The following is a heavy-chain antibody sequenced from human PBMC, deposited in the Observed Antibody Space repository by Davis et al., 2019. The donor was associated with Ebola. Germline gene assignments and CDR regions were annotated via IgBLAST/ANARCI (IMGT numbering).Heavy chain of an antibody. CDR2: IRYDESKE. CDR1: GFTFSSFG. CDR3: ARGHRYAFDI. V-gene: IGHV3-30*02. Sequence: GGSLRLSCAASGFTFSSFGMHWDRQAPGKGLQWVAFIRYDESKEYYADSVKGRFTISRDNSKNTLDLHMNSLRGDDTAVYYCARGHRYAFDIWGQGTMVTVSS. J-gene: IGHJ3*02.